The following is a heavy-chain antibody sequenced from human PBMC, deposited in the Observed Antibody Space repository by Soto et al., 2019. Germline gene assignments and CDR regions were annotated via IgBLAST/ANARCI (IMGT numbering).Heavy chain of an antibody. CDR3: AVRTGEGIRAYWYFDV. CDR1: GGSFNNLA. J-gene: IGHJ2*01. V-gene: IGHV1-69*06. CDR2: ILPIIGTA. Sequence: QVQLVQSGAEVKKPGSSVKVSCKTSGGSFNNLAISWVRQAPGQGLEWMGGILPIIGTANYAQNFQGRVTITADKATSTASMELSSLRSEEKAVYYCAVRTGEGIRAYWYFDVWGRGNLVKVSS. D-gene: IGHD1-1*01.